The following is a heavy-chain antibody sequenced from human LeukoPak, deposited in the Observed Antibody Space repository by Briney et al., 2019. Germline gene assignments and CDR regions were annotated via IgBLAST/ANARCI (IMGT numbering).Heavy chain of an antibody. V-gene: IGHV3-21*01. Sequence: GGSLRLSCAASGFTFSSYSMNWVRQAPGKGLEWVSSISSSSSYIYYADSVKGRFAISRDNAKNSLYLQMNSLRAEDTAVYYCARENGGTPDYWGQGTLVTVSS. J-gene: IGHJ4*02. CDR1: GFTFSSYS. D-gene: IGHD4-23*01. CDR2: ISSSSSYI. CDR3: ARENGGTPDY.